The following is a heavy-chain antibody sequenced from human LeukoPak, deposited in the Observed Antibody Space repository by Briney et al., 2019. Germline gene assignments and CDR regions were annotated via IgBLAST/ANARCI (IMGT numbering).Heavy chain of an antibody. Sequence: ASVKVSCKASGYTFTSYGISWVRQAPGQGLEWMGWISAYNGNTNYAQKLQGRVTMTTDTSTSTAYMELRSLRSDDTAVYYCASNQGGSYLRTFDYWGQGTLVTVSS. CDR3: ASNQGGSYLRTFDY. CDR2: ISAYNGNT. CDR1: GYTFTSYG. V-gene: IGHV1-18*01. J-gene: IGHJ4*02. D-gene: IGHD1-26*01.